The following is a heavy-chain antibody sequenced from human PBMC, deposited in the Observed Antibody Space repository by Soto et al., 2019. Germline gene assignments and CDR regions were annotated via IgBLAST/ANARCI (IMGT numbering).Heavy chain of an antibody. D-gene: IGHD3-10*01. Sequence: SETLSLTCTVSGGSISSGGYYWSWIRQHPGKGLEWIGYIYYSGSTYYNPSLKSRVTISVDTSKNQFSLKLSSVTAADTAVYYCARGVTMVRGVIHTPYFDYWGQGTLVT. CDR3: ARGVTMVRGVIHTPYFDY. V-gene: IGHV4-31*03. CDR2: IYYSGST. J-gene: IGHJ4*02. CDR1: GGSISSGGYY.